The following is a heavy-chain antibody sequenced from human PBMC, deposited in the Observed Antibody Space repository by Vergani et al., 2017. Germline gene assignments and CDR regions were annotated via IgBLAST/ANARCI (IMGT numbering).Heavy chain of an antibody. D-gene: IGHD3-9*01. J-gene: IGHJ3*02. CDR1: GFTFGDYA. Sequence: EVQLVESGGGLVQPGRSLRLSCTASGFTFGDYAMSWFRQAPGKGLEWVGFIRSKAYGGTTEYAASVKGRFTISRDDSKSIAYLQMNSLRAEDTALYYCAKVASGLRYFDWLRPERGDAFDIWGQGTMVTVSS. CDR3: AKVASGLRYFDWLRPERGDAFDI. CDR2: IRSKAYGGTT. V-gene: IGHV3-49*03.